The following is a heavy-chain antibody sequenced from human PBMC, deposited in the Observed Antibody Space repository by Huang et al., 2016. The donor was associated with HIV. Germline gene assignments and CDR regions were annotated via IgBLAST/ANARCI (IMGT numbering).Heavy chain of an antibody. D-gene: IGHD6-13*01. CDR1: GFSILIYY. CDR2: VNPSGGGA. Sequence: QVQLVQSGAEVKKPGASVTISCKASGFSILIYYIHWVRQAPGQGLEGRGIVNPSGGGADYAQKFKGRVTMTRDTSTRTRYMELSSLRSEDTAVYYCAREGITPSGTEVSGFDFWGQGTPVSVSS. CDR3: AREGITPSGTEVSGFDF. V-gene: IGHV1-46*03. J-gene: IGHJ5*01.